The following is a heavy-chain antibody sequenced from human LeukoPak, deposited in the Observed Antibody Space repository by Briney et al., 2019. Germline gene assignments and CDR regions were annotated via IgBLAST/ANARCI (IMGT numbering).Heavy chain of an antibody. CDR3: ARDRAGITGTIDFSFDY. CDR2: INPNSGGT. Sequence: GASVKVSCKASGYTFTGYYMHWVRQAPGQGLEWMGWINPNSGGTNYAQKFQGRVTMTRDTSISTAYMELSRLRSDDTAVYYCARDRAGITGTIDFSFDYWGQGTLATVSS. D-gene: IGHD1-7*01. V-gene: IGHV1-2*02. J-gene: IGHJ4*02. CDR1: GYTFTGYY.